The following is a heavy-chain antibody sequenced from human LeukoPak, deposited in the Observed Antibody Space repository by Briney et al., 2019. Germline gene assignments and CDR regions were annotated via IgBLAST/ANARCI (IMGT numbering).Heavy chain of an antibody. CDR1: GFTFSSHG. J-gene: IGHJ4*02. D-gene: IGHD3-3*01. Sequence: PGRSLRLSCAASGFTFSSHGMHWVRQAPGKGLEWVAVIWYDGSNKYYADSVKGRFTISRDNSKNTLYLQMNSLRAEDTAVYYCARAVRRVYYDFWSGPGYWGQGTLVTVSS. CDR2: IWYDGSNK. V-gene: IGHV3-33*01. CDR3: ARAVRRVYYDFWSGPGY.